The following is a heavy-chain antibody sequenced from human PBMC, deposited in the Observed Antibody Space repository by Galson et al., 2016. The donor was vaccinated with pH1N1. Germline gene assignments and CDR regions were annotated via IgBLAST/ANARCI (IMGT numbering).Heavy chain of an antibody. D-gene: IGHD3-3*01. CDR2: INAGNGNA. Sequence: SVKVSCKAPGYTFTTYAIHWVRQAPGQRLEWMGWINAGNGNAKYLQKLQDRVTITRDTSATTAYMDLRSLRSEDTAVYYCARGGTLSDFWSNYYPYGMDVWGQGTTVTVSS. CDR3: ARGGTLSDFWSNYYPYGMDV. J-gene: IGHJ6*02. V-gene: IGHV1-3*01. CDR1: GYTFTTYA.